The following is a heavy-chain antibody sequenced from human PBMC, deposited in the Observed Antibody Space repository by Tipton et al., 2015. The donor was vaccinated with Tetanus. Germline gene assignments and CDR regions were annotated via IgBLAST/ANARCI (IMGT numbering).Heavy chain of an antibody. Sequence: TLSLTCTVSGGSLRGGDHYWSWIRQPAGKGLEWIGRTYIRGTTTYNPSLKSRVTISVDTSENQMSLRLTSVTAADTAVYYCARDRGDTGTVNWFDPWGQGTLVTVSS. D-gene: IGHD1-1*01. CDR1: GGSLRGGDHY. CDR3: ARDRGDTGTVNWFDP. CDR2: TYIRGTT. J-gene: IGHJ5*02. V-gene: IGHV4-61*02.